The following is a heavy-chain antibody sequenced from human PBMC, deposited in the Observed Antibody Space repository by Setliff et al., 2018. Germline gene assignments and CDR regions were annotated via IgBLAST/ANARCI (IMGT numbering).Heavy chain of an antibody. V-gene: IGHV3-23*01. CDR2: ISGSGGRT. CDR3: AKDNAYSSSWYYYYHYMDV. Sequence: GGSLRLSCAASGFTFSSYAMSWVRQAPGKGLEWVSAISGSGGRTYYADSVKGRFTISRDNSKNTLYLQMNSLRAEDTAVYYCAKDNAYSSSWYYYYHYMDVWGKGTTVTVS. J-gene: IGHJ6*03. CDR1: GFTFSSYA. D-gene: IGHD6-13*01.